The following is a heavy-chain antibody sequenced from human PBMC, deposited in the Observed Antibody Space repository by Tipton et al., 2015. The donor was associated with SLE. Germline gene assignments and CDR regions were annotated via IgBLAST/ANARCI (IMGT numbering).Heavy chain of an antibody. CDR2: INHSGST. Sequence: TLSLTCAVYGGSFSGYYWSWIRQSPGKGLEWIGEINHSGSTNYNPSLKSRVTISVDTSKNQFSLKLSSVTAAGTAVYYCARGAGAGYSSSWYTFDYWGQGALVTVSS. CDR1: GGSFSGYY. J-gene: IGHJ4*02. CDR3: ARGAGAGYSSSWYTFDY. V-gene: IGHV4-34*01. D-gene: IGHD6-13*01.